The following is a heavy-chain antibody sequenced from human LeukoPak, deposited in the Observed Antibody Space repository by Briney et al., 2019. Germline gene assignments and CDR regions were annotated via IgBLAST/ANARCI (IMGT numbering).Heavy chain of an antibody. CDR3: ALNGREVPSGAFDI. J-gene: IGHJ3*02. V-gene: IGHV3-23*01. Sequence: GGSLRLSCAASGFSFSSYYMSWVRQAPGKGLEWVSAISGSGGSTYYADSVKGRFTISRDNSKNTLYLQMNSLRAEDTAVYYCALNGREVPSGAFDIWGQGTMVTVSS. D-gene: IGHD3-16*02. CDR1: GFSFSSYY. CDR2: ISGSGGST.